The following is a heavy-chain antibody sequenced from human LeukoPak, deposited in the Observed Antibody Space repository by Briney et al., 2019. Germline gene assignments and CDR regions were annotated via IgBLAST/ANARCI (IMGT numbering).Heavy chain of an antibody. V-gene: IGHV3-48*02. Sequence: GGSLRLSCAASGFTFNTYSMNWVRQAPGKGREWVSYISGGSTNIHYADSVKGRFTISRDNAKNSLYLQMSSLRDEDTAVYYCARDWSWHFDYWGQGTLVTVSS. CDR2: ISGGSTNI. CDR3: ARDWSWHFDY. J-gene: IGHJ4*02. D-gene: IGHD1-26*01. CDR1: GFTFNTYS.